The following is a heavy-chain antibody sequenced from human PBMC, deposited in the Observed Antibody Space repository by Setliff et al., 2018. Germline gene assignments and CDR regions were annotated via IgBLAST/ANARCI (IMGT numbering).Heavy chain of an antibody. Sequence: GGSLRLSCAASGFTFSDHYMDWVRQAPGKGLEWVGRIRNKVNSYITQYAASVEGRFTISRDDSKNSLYLQVNSLKTEDTAVYYCARVRTATSGAAAGIGRLIDYWGQGALVTVSS. CDR3: ARVRTATSGAAAGIGRLIDY. CDR2: IRNKVNSYIT. J-gene: IGHJ4*02. CDR1: GFTFSDHY. V-gene: IGHV3-72*01. D-gene: IGHD6-13*01.